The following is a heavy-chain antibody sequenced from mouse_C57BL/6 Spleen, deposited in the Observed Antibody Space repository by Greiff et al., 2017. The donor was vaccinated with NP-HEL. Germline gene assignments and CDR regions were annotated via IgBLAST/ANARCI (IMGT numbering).Heavy chain of an antibody. J-gene: IGHJ4*01. CDR1: GYAFTNYL. CDR2: INPGSGGT. CDR3: ARDGVLYYAMDY. D-gene: IGHD2-3*01. Sequence: QVQLQQSGAELVRPGTSVKVSCKASGYAFTNYLIEWVKQRPGQGLEWIGVINPGSGGTKYNEKFKGKATLTADKSSSTAYMQLSSLTSEDSAVYFCARDGVLYYAMDYWGQGTSVTVSS. V-gene: IGHV1-54*01.